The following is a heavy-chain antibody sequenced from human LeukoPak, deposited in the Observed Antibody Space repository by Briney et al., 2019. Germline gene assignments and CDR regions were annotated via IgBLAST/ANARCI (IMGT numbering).Heavy chain of an antibody. CDR3: AREGDYGGGYYYYYMDV. J-gene: IGHJ6*03. V-gene: IGHV3-21*01. CDR1: GFTFSSYS. CDR2: ISSSSSYI. D-gene: IGHD4-17*01. Sequence: GGSLRLSCAASGFTFSSYSMNWVRQAPGKGLEWVSSISSSSSYIYYADSVKGRFTISRDNAKNSLYLQMNSLRAEDTAVYYCAREGDYGGGYYYYYMDVWGKGTTVTVSS.